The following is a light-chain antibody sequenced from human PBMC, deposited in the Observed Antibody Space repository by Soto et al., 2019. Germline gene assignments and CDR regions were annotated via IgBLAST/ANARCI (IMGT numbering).Light chain of an antibody. CDR3: CSYAGSSTSYV. V-gene: IGLV2-23*02. CDR2: EVT. Sequence: QSVLTQPASVSGSPGQSITISCTGTSSDIGNYNLVSWYQQHPGKAPKVMIYEVTKRPSGVSNRFSGSKSGNTASLTISGLQDEDEADYYCCSYAGSSTSYVFGNGTKVTV. CDR1: SSDIGNYNL. J-gene: IGLJ1*01.